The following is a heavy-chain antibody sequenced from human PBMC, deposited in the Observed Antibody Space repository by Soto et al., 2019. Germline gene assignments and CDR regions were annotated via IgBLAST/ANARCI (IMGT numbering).Heavy chain of an antibody. J-gene: IGHJ6*02. CDR1: GDSVSSNSAA. D-gene: IGHD3-10*01. CDR2: TYYRSKWYN. V-gene: IGHV6-1*01. CDR3: ARAVGRITMVRGVIIGYYGMDV. Sequence: SQTLSLTCAISGDSVSSNSAAWNWIRQSPSRGLEWLGRTYYRSKWYNDYAVSVKSRITINPDTSKNQFSLQLNFVTPEDTAVYYCARAVGRITMVRGVIIGYYGMDVWGQGTTVTVSS.